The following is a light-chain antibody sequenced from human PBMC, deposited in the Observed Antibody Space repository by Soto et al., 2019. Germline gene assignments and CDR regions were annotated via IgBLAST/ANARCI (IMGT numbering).Light chain of an antibody. CDR2: LGS. J-gene: IGKJ1*01. V-gene: IGKV2-28*01. CDR1: QSLLHSNGYNY. CDR3: MQALQYPWT. Sequence: DIVMTQSPLSLPVTPGEPASISCRSSQSLLHSNGYNYLDWYLQKPGQSPQLLIYLGSNRASGVPDRFSGSGSDTDFTLKISRVEAEDVGVYYCMQALQYPWTFGQGTKVEIK.